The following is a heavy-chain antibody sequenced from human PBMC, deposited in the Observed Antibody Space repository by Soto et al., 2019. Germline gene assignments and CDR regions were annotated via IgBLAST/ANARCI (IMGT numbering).Heavy chain of an antibody. CDR3: ARPRGGQPGPFDD. D-gene: IGHD3-16*01. V-gene: IGHV3-33*01. CDR1: GFTFSNLG. J-gene: IGHJ4*02. CDR2: IWFDGSNQ. Sequence: PGGYLRLSCAASGFTFSNLGMHWVRQAPGKGLECVAGIWFDGSNQYYADSVKGRFTISRDNSKNTLYLQMNNLRAEDTAVYYFARPRGGQPGPFDDLDQGTLVTVSS.